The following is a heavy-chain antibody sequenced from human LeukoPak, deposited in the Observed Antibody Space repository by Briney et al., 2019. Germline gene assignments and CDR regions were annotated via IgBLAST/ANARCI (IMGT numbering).Heavy chain of an antibody. J-gene: IGHJ6*02. V-gene: IGHV3-30-3*01. CDR2: ISYDGSNK. CDR3: ARERSEAVGYKWIQAWQKYYGMDV. D-gene: IGHD5-18*01. Sequence: GGSLRLSCAASGFTFSSYAMHWVRQAPGKGLEWVAVISYDGSNKYYADSMKGRFTISRDNSKNILYLQMNSLRPQDTAVYYCARERSEAVGYKWIQAWQKYYGMDVWGQGTAVIVSS. CDR1: GFTFSSYA.